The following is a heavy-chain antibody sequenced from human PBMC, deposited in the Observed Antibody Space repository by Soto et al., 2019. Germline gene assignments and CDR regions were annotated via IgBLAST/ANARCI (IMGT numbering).Heavy chain of an antibody. D-gene: IGHD2-2*01. V-gene: IGHV1-18*04. J-gene: IGHJ6*02. Sequence: ASVKVSGKASGYTFTSYGISWVRQAPGQGLEWMGWISAYNGNTNYAQKLQGRVTMTTDTSTSTAYMELRSLRSDDTAVYYCASSVVPAATASYGMDVWGQGTTVTVSS. CDR1: GYTFTSYG. CDR3: ASSVVPAATASYGMDV. CDR2: ISAYNGNT.